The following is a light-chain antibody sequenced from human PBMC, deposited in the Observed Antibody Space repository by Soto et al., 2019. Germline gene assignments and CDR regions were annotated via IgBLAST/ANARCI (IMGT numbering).Light chain of an antibody. CDR3: QQYGSSSMYT. CDR2: GAS. V-gene: IGKV3-20*01. Sequence: EIVLTQSPGTLSLSPGERATLSFRASQSVSSSYLAWYQQKPGQAPRLLIYGASSRATGIPDRFSGSGSGTDFPLTISRLEPEDFAVYYCQQYGSSSMYTFGQGTKLEIK. CDR1: QSVSSSY. J-gene: IGKJ2*01.